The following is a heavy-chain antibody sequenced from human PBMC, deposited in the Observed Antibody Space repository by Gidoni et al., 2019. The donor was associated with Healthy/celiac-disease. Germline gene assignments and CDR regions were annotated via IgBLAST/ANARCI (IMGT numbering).Heavy chain of an antibody. V-gene: IGHV4-34*01. J-gene: IGHJ6*02. D-gene: IGHD6-13*01. CDR2: INHSGSN. CDR1: GGSFSGYY. CDR3: ARKPKLTVPSGGSSLYYYYGMDV. Sequence: QVQLQQWGAGLLKPSETLSLTCAVYGGSFSGYYWSWIRQPPGKGLEWIGEINHSGSNNYNPSLKSRVTISVDTSKNQFSLKLSSVTAADTAVYYCARKPKLTVPSGGSSLYYYYGMDVWGQGTTVTVSS.